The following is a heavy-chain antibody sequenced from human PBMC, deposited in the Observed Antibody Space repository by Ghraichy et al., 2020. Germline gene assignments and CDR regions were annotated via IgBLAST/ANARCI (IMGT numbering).Heavy chain of an antibody. J-gene: IGHJ6*02. CDR3: ARDGGLWFGELPSYYYYGMDV. V-gene: IGHV3-74*01. D-gene: IGHD3-10*01. CDR2: INSDGSST. Sequence: GGSLRLSCAASGFTFSSYWMHWVRQAPGKGLVWVSRINSDGSSTSYADSVKGRFTISRDNAKNTLYLQMNSLRAEDTAVYYCARDGGLWFGELPSYYYYGMDVWGQGTTVTVSS. CDR1: GFTFSSYW.